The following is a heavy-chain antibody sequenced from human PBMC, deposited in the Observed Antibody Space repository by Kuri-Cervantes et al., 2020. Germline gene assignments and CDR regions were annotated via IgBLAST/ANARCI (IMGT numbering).Heavy chain of an antibody. Sequence: SETLSLTCTVSGGSISSSSYYWGWIRQPPGKGLEWIGSIYYSGSTNYNPSLKSRVTISVDTSKNQFSLKLTSVTAADTAVYYCARDLGSGNYPSWFDPWGQGTLVTVSS. J-gene: IGHJ5*02. CDR1: GGSISSSSYY. D-gene: IGHD3-10*01. CDR3: ARDLGSGNYPSWFDP. CDR2: IYYSGST. V-gene: IGHV4-39*07.